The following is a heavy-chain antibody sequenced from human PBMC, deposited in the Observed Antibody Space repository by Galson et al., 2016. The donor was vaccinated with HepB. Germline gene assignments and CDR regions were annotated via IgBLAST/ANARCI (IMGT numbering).Heavy chain of an antibody. Sequence: SLRLSCAASGFTLGRFGIHWVRQAPGQGLEWVSAISFDGSNTYFADSVKGRFSISRDNSRNTVYLQMNSLRLEDTGQYYCAKVTCEGDWLLAIDFLGQGTTVVVSS. J-gene: IGHJ3*01. CDR2: ISFDGSNT. D-gene: IGHD2-21*02. V-gene: IGHV3-30*02. CDR1: GFTLGRFG. CDR3: AKVTCEGDWLLAIDF.